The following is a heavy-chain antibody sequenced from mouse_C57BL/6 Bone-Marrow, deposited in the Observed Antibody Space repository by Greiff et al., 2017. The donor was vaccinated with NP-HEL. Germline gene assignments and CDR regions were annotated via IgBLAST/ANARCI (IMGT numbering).Heavy chain of an antibody. CDR2: IDPENGDT. CDR3: TTSDYYGSSYDAMDY. CDR1: GFNIKDDY. V-gene: IGHV14-4*01. J-gene: IGHJ4*01. D-gene: IGHD1-1*01. Sequence: EVKLLESGAELVRPGASVKLSCTASGFNIKDDYMHWVKQRPEQGLEWIGWIDPENGDTEYASKFQGKATITADTSSNTAYLQLSSLTSEDTAVYYCTTSDYYGSSYDAMDYWGQGTSVTVSS.